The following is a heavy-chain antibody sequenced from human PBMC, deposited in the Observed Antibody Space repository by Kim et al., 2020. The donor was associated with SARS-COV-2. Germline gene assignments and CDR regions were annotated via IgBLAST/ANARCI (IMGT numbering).Heavy chain of an antibody. V-gene: IGHV3-23*01. J-gene: IGHJ3*02. Sequence: GGSLRLSCAASGFTFNNYAMSWVRQAPGKGLEWVSAISCRGGRKHYADSVKGRFTISRDNSKNTLYLQMNSLRAEDTAVYYCAKDWRDNGSYDDAFDIWGQGTMVTVSS. CDR3: AKDWRDNGSYDDAFDI. D-gene: IGHD1-26*01. CDR1: GFTFNNYA. CDR2: ISCRGGRK.